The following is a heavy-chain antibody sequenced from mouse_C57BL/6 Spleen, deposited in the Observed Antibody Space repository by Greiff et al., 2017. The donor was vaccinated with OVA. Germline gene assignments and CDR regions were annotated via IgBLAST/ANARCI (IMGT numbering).Heavy chain of an antibody. J-gene: IGHJ3*01. CDR2: IYPGDGDT. D-gene: IGHD3-2*02. CDR3: AREGAQGAWFAY. V-gene: IGHV1-82*01. Sequence: QVQLQQSGPELVKPGASVKISCKASGYAFSSSWMNWVKQRPGKGLEWIGRIYPGDGDTNYNGKFKGKATLTADKSSSTAYMQLSSLTSEDSAVYFCAREGAQGAWFAYWGQGTLVTVSA. CDR1: GYAFSSSW.